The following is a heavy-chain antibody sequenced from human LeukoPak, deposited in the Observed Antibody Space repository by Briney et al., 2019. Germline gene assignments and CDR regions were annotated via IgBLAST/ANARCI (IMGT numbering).Heavy chain of an antibody. J-gene: IGHJ3*02. CDR1: GYTFTGYY. Sequence: ASVKVSCKASGYTFTGYYMHWVRQAPGQGLEWMGWTNPNSGGTNYAQKLQGRVTMTRDTSISTAYMELSRLRSDDTAVYYCARAMVRGVIITVNDAFDIWGQGTMVTVSS. CDR3: ARAMVRGVIITVNDAFDI. CDR2: TNPNSGGT. V-gene: IGHV1-2*02. D-gene: IGHD3-10*01.